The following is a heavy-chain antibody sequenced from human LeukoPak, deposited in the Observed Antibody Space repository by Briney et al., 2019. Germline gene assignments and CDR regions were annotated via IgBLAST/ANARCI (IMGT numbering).Heavy chain of an antibody. CDR2: ISYDGSNK. CDR3: AKDNYDSSGYPDY. Sequence: GGSLRLSCAASGFTFSYYGMHWVRQAPGKGLEWLAVISYDGSNKYYADFVKGRFAISRDNSKYTLYLQMSSLRAEDTAVYYCAKDNYDSSGYPDYWGQGTLVTVSS. V-gene: IGHV3-30*18. CDR1: GFTFSYYG. D-gene: IGHD3-22*01. J-gene: IGHJ4*02.